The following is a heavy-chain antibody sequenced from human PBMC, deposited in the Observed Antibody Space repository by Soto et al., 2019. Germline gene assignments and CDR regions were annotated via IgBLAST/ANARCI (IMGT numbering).Heavy chain of an antibody. CDR2: ITWDGINI. V-gene: IGHV3-43*01. CDR1: GFTFGDYT. Sequence: HPGGSLRLSCTASGFTFGDYTMHWVRQAPGKGLEWVSLITWDGINIEYADSVRGRFTISRDNSKNSLYLQMNGLRHEDTAFYYCAKDGIAGHWGQGTLVTVSS. CDR3: AKDGIAGH. J-gene: IGHJ4*02. D-gene: IGHD2-15*01.